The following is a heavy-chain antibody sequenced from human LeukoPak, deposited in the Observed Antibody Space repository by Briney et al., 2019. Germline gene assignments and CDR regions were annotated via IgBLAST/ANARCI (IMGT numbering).Heavy chain of an antibody. CDR2: INWNGGST. J-gene: IGHJ4*02. CDR3: ARGGDSSGCLDY. V-gene: IGHV3-20*04. CDR1: GFTFSDYY. Sequence: GGSLRLSCAASGFTFSDYYMSWIRQAPGKGLEWVSGINWNGGSTGYADSVKGRFTISRDNAKNSLYLQMNSLRAEDTALYYCARGGDSSGCLDYWGQGTLVTVSS. D-gene: IGHD6-19*01.